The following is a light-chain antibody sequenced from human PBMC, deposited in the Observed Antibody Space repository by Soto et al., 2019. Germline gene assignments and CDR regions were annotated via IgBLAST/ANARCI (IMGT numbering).Light chain of an antibody. CDR1: QTVSSNF. J-gene: IGKJ1*01. CDR2: GAS. V-gene: IGKV3-20*01. Sequence: NVLTQSPGTLPLTPGERATLSCRASQTVSSNFLAWYQQRPGQAPSLLIYGASSRAAGIPDRFSGSGSGTDFTLTISRLEPEDLAVYYCQQHGSSPETFGQGTKVDI. CDR3: QQHGSSPET.